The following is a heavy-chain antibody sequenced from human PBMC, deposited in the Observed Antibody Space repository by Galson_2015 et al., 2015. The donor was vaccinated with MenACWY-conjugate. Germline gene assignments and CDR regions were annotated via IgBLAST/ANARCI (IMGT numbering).Heavy chain of an antibody. J-gene: IGHJ6*02. Sequence: SVKVSCKASGYTFTNYAMHWVRQAPGQRLEWMGWINAGNGNTKYSQKFQGRVTITSDTSASTAYMELSSLRSEDTAVYSCAREIVVAPAASWGDYYYGMDVWGQGTTVTVSS. CDR3: AREIVVAPAASWGDYYYGMDV. CDR1: GYTFTNYA. V-gene: IGHV1-3*01. D-gene: IGHD2-2*01. CDR2: INAGNGNT.